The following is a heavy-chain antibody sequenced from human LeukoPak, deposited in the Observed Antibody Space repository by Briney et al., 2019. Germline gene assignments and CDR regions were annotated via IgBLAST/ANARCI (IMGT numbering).Heavy chain of an antibody. CDR3: ARDLNPPPLYCSGTSCYSENWFDP. CDR2: INPNSGGT. Sequence: ASVKVSCKASGYTFTGYYMHWVRQAPGQGLEWMGWINPNSGGTNYAQKFQGRVTMTRDTSISTAYMELSRLRSDDTAVYYCARDLNPPPLYCSGTSCYSENWFDPWGQGTLVTVSS. J-gene: IGHJ5*02. D-gene: IGHD2-2*02. V-gene: IGHV1-2*02. CDR1: GYTFTGYY.